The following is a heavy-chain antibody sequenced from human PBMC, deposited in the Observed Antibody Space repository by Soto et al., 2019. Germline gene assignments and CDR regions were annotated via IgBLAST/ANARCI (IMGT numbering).Heavy chain of an antibody. V-gene: IGHV3-21*01. J-gene: IGHJ3*01. CDR1: GFTFSSYS. CDR3: ARSPVGDAFNV. CDR2: ISSGSDYI. Sequence: EVQLVESGGGLVKPGGSLRLSCAASGFTFSSYSMNWVRQAPGKGLEWVSSISSGSDYIFYADSVKGRFTISRDNAKNSLFLQMNSLTADDKAVYYCARSPVGDAFNVWGQGTVVTVSS.